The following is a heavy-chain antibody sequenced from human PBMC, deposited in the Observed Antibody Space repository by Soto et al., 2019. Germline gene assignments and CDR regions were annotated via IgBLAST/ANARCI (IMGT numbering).Heavy chain of an antibody. Sequence: SETLSRTCTVSGGSISSGDYYWSWIRQPPGKGLEWIGYIYYSGSTYYNPSLKSRVTISVDTSKNQFSLKLSSVTAADTAVYYCARVGTTVLTPGFPSGFDPWGQGTLVTVSS. D-gene: IGHD4-17*01. J-gene: IGHJ5*02. V-gene: IGHV4-30-4*01. CDR1: GGSISSGDYY. CDR2: IYYSGST. CDR3: ARVGTTVLTPGFPSGFDP.